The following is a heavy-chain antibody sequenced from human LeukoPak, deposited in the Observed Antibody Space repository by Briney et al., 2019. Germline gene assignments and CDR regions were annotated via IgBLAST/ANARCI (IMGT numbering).Heavy chain of an antibody. V-gene: IGHV3-74*01. J-gene: IGHJ5*02. CDR3: ARDLGQNYDTSDNWFDP. CDR1: GFTFSNYW. D-gene: IGHD3-22*01. CDR2: INRNGIHT. Sequence: GGSLRLSCAASGFTFSNYWMHWVRQAPGKGLVWVSRINRNGIHTSYADSVKGRFTNSRDNAKNTLNLPMNSLRAEDTAVYYCARDLGQNYDTSDNWFDPWGQGTLVTVSS.